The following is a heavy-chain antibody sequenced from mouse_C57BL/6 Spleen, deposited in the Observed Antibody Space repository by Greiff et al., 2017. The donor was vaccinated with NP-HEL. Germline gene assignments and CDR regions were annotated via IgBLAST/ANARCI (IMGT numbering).Heavy chain of an antibody. J-gene: IGHJ4*01. CDR2: ISGGGGNT. D-gene: IGHD3-2*02. CDR1: GFTFSSYT. CDR3: ARKDSSGKYYYAMDY. Sequence: EVQGVESGGGLVKPGGSLKLSCAASGFTFSSYTMSWVRQTPEKRLEWVATISGGGGNTYYPDSVKGRFTISRDNAKNTLYLQMSSLRSEDTALYYCARKDSSGKYYYAMDYWGQGTSVTVSS. V-gene: IGHV5-9*01.